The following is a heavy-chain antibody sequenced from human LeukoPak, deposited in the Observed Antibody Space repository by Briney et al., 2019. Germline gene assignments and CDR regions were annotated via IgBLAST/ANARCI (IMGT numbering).Heavy chain of an antibody. J-gene: IGHJ6*02. CDR2: MSPNSANT. D-gene: IGHD3-3*02. CDR1: GCTFTSYD. CDR3: ARSFVGGGAMDV. Sequence: ASVKVSCKGSGCTFTSYDINWVRQATGQGLEWMGWMSPNSANTAYAQKFQGRVTMTRITSITTAYMELRSLRSEDTAVYYCARSFVGGGAMDVWGQGTTVSVSS. V-gene: IGHV1-8*01.